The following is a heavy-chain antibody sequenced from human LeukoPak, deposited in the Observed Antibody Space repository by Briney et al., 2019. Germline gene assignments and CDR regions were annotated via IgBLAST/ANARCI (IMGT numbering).Heavy chain of an antibody. Sequence: GGSLRLSCAASGFTFSSYWMTWVRQAPGKGLEWVASIKQDGSEKYYVDSVKGRFTISRDNAKNSLYLQMNSLRAGDSAVYYCARSIHFYYDTSGPKYYFDYWGQGTLVTVSS. V-gene: IGHV3-7*03. CDR1: GFTFSSYW. CDR3: ARSIHFYYDTSGPKYYFDY. CDR2: IKQDGSEK. D-gene: IGHD3-22*01. J-gene: IGHJ4*02.